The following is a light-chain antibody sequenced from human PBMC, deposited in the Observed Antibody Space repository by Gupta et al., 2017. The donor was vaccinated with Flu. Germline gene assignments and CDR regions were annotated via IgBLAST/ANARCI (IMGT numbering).Light chain of an antibody. J-gene: IGKJ4*01. CDR3: QQHDNWPLT. CDR2: GVS. Sequence: EIAMTQSPATLSVSPGGRATPSCRASQSINTNLVWYQQKPGQAPRLVIYGVSSRATGLPARFSGRWCGKYFTLTIIRLHSEDLADYCCQQHDNWPLTFGGGTKVEIK. V-gene: IGKV3-15*01. CDR1: QSINTN.